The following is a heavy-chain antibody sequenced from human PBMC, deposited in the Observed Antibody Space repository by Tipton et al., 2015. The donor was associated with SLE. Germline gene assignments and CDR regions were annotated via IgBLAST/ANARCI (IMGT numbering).Heavy chain of an antibody. CDR2: IYYTGST. J-gene: IGHJ4*02. CDR3: AEGGVATWNYFDY. Sequence: TLSLTCNVSGGSVIDHYWSWIRQPPGKRLEWIGFIYYTGSTNYNPSLKSRVTFSVDTSKNQFSLKLSSVTAADTAVYYCAEGGVATWNYFDYWSQGTLVTVSS. V-gene: IGHV4-59*08. CDR1: GGSVIDHY. D-gene: IGHD5-12*01.